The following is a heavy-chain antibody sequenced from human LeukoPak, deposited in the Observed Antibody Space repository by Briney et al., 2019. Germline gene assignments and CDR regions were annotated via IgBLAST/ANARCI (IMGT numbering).Heavy chain of an antibody. CDR3: ARLGGYYYGMDV. CDR2: ISSSSSTI. J-gene: IGHJ6*02. Sequence: GALRLSCAASGFTFSSYSMNWVRQAPGKGLEWVSYISSSSSTIYYADSVKGRFTISRDNAKNSLYPQMNSLRDEDTAVYYCARLGGYYYGMDVWGQGTTVTVSS. CDR1: GFTFSSYS. V-gene: IGHV3-48*02.